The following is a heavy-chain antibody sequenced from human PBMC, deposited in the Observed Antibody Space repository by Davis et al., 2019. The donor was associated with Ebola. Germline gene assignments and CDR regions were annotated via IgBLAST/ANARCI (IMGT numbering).Heavy chain of an antibody. J-gene: IGHJ4*02. D-gene: IGHD5/OR15-5a*01. CDR1: GFTFSDYW. CDR3: ASSVRPHTLPH. CDR2: INPDGTNV. Sequence: PGGSLRLSCAASGFTFSDYWMHWVRHTPRRGPEWVSRINPDGTNVGYADFVKGRFTISRDNTKNTLYVQMNSLGADYTALYYCASSVRPHTLPHWAPGTPVTVSS. V-gene: IGHV3-74*01.